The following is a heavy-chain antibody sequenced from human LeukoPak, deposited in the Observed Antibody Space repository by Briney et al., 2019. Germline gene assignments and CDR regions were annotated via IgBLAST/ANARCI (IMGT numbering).Heavy chain of an antibody. CDR3: ARELGYSYGFDY. J-gene: IGHJ4*02. D-gene: IGHD5-18*01. V-gene: IGHV3-48*03. Sequence: GGSLRLSCAASGFTFSSYEMNWVRQAPGKGLEWVSYISSSGSTIYYADSVKGRFTISRDNAKNSLYLQMNSLRAEDTAVYYCARELGYSYGFDYWGQGTLVTVSS. CDR2: ISSSGSTI. CDR1: GFTFSSYE.